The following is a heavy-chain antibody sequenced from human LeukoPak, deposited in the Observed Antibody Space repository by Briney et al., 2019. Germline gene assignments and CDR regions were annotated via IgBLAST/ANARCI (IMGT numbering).Heavy chain of an antibody. V-gene: IGHV3-7*04. J-gene: IGHJ6*02. Sequence: GASLKLSCTASGFTFTSYNMNWVRQAPGQGLEWMAKTKHDGSEKYYVDSVEGRFTISRDNAKNSLYLEMNSLRAEDTAVYYCARGLYGDYYYYGMDVWGHGTTVTVSS. CDR3: ARGLYGDYYYYGMDV. CDR1: GFTFTSYN. CDR2: TKHDGSEK. D-gene: IGHD4-17*01.